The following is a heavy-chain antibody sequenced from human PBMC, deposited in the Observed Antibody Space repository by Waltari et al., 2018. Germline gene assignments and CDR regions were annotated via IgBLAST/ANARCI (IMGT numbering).Heavy chain of an antibody. Sequence: EVQLVQSGAEVKKPGESLRISCKASGYIFTSNWISWVRQMPGKGLEWMGKIDPRDSYTNYSPSFQGHVTFSVDKSISTAYLQWHSLRASDTAMYYCARRTDPGTYFDYWGQGALVTVSS. CDR2: IDPRDSYT. D-gene: IGHD1-1*01. J-gene: IGHJ4*02. V-gene: IGHV5-10-1*03. CDR3: ARRTDPGTYFDY. CDR1: GYIFTSNW.